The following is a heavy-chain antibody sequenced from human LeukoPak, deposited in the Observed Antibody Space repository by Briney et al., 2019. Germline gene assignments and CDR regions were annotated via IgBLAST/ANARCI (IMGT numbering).Heavy chain of an antibody. CDR3: ARDRFGEFPAFDI. CDR2: INPSGGST. CDR1: GYTFTSYY. D-gene: IGHD3-10*01. J-gene: IGHJ3*02. Sequence: GASVKVSCKASGYTFTSYYMHWVRQAPGQGLEWMGIINPSGGSTSYAQKFQGRVTMTRDMSTSTVYMELSSLRSEDTAVYYCARDRFGEFPAFDIWGQGTMVTVSS. V-gene: IGHV1-46*01.